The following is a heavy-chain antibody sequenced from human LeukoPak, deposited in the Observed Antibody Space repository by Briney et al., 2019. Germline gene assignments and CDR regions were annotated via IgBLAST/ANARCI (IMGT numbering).Heavy chain of an antibody. J-gene: IGHJ4*02. Sequence: GASVKVSCKASGYTFTSYGISWVRQAPGQGLEWMGWINPNSGGTNYAQKFQGWVTMTRDTSISTAYMELSRLRSDDTAVYYCARADGLGGNFDYWGQGTLVTVSS. CDR3: ARADGLGGNFDY. CDR2: INPNSGGT. V-gene: IGHV1-2*04. CDR1: GYTFTSYG. D-gene: IGHD4-23*01.